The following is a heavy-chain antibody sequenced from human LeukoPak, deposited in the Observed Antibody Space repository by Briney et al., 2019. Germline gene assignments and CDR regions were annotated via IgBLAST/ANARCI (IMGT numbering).Heavy chain of an antibody. J-gene: IGHJ4*02. CDR1: GYTFTSYY. CDR2: INPSGGST. Sequence: GASVKVSCKASGYTFTSYYMHWVRQAPGQGLEWMGIINPSGGSTSYAQKFQGRVTMTRDMSTSTVYMELSSLRSEDTAVYYCARDSYYDSSGYYYVGYWGQGTLVTVSS. V-gene: IGHV1-46*01. CDR3: ARDSYYDSSGYYYVGY. D-gene: IGHD3-22*01.